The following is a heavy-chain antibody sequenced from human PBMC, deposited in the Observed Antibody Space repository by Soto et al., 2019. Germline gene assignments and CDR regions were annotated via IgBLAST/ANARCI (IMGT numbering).Heavy chain of an antibody. CDR1: GYILTDSA. Sequence: ASVKLSCKASGYILTDSAIHWLRHAPGQRLEWMGLINAGKDNTKYSPKLQGRLTITRDTSASTAYMELSSLRLEDTAVYYCARGDIAVIALKYDYSAMDVSGQATTVTVSS. CDR3: ARGDIAVIALKYDYSAMDV. CDR2: INAGKDNT. D-gene: IGHD6-19*01. J-gene: IGHJ6*02. V-gene: IGHV1-3*01.